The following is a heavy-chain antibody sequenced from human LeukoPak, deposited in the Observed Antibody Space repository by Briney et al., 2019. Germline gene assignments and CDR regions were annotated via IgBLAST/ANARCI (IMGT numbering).Heavy chain of an antibody. V-gene: IGHV1-18*01. Sequence: ASVKVSCKASGYTFTSYGISWVRQAPGQGLEWMGWISAYNGNTNYAQKLQGRVTMTTDTSTSTAYMELRSLRSDDTAVYYCARDRRYCSGGSCYSVYDYWGQGTLVTVSS. CDR1: GYTFTSYG. CDR2: ISAYNGNT. CDR3: ARDRRYCSGGSCYSVYDY. J-gene: IGHJ4*02. D-gene: IGHD2-15*01.